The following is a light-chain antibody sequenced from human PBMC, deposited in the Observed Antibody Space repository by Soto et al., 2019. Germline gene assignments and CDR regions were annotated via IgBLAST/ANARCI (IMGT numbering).Light chain of an antibody. V-gene: IGKV1-39*01. CDR1: QTIKNS. CDR3: QQFHSAPVT. CDR2: SAS. J-gene: IGKJ5*01. Sequence: VGDRVTITCRASQTIKNSLNWYQQKSGSAPNLLIYSASSLHIGVPSRFSGSKSGPDFTLTISGLQPEDFATYYCQQFHSAPVTFGQGTRLEIK.